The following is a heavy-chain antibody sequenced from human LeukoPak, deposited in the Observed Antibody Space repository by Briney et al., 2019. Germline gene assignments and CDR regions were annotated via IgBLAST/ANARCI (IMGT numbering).Heavy chain of an antibody. CDR2: ISSSGNTI. J-gene: IGHJ4*02. V-gene: IGHV3-11*01. Sequence: IPGGSLRLSCAASGFTFSDYYMSWIRQAPGKGLEWISYISSSGNTIYYADSVKGRFTISRDNAKNSLYLQMNSLRAEDTAVYYCARASQNYYDNSGYAHWGQGTLVTVSS. CDR1: GFTFSDYY. D-gene: IGHD3-22*01. CDR3: ARASQNYYDNSGYAH.